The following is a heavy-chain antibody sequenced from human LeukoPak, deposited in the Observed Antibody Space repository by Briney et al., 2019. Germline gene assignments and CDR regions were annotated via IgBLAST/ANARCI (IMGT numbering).Heavy chain of an antibody. CDR1: GGSVTSGSYY. V-gene: IGHV4-39*01. CDR2: IYYTGDT. J-gene: IGHJ2*01. Sequence: SVTLSLTCTVSGGSVTSGSYYWGWIRQPPGKGLEWIGNIYYTGDTYYNPSLKSRVTISADTSKNQFSLKLRSVTAADTAVYYCARAEATAGTDWYFDLWGRGTLVTASS. CDR3: ARAEATAGTDWYFDL. D-gene: IGHD6-13*01.